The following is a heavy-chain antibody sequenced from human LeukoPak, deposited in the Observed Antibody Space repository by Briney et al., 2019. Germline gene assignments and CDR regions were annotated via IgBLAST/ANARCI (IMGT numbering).Heavy chain of an antibody. CDR3: ARDVGGGDTFDY. D-gene: IGHD2-21*02. Sequence: GGSLRLSCEASGFTFSTFAMIWVRQPPGKGLEWVSSIFPSGGEIHYADSVKGRFTISRDNSKNTLFLQMNSLRAEDTAVYFCARDVGGGDTFDYWGQGTLVTVSS. CDR2: IFPSGGEI. CDR1: GFTFSTFA. V-gene: IGHV3-23*01. J-gene: IGHJ4*02.